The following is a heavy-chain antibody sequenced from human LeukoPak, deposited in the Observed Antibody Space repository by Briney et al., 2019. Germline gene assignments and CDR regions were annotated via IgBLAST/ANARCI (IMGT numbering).Heavy chain of an antibody. CDR2: IYHSGST. CDR3: AGQRTYYYDSSGSGMDV. J-gene: IGHJ6*02. V-gene: IGHV4-30-2*02. Sequence: PSETLSLTCAVSGGSISSGGYSWSWIRQPPGKGLEWIGYIYHSGSTYYNPSLKSRVTISVDTSKNQFSLKLSSVTAADTAVYYCAGQRTYYYDSSGSGMDVWGQGTKVNVSS. CDR1: GGSISSGGYS. D-gene: IGHD3-22*01.